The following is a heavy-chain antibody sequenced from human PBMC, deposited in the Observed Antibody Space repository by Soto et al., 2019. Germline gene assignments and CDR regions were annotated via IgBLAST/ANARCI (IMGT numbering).Heavy chain of an antibody. Sequence: PGGSLRLSCAASGFTFSSYSMNWVRQAPGKGLEWVSYISSSSSTIYYADSVKGRFTISRDNAKNSLYLQMNSLRDEDTAVYYCASTIYDFWSGYYLYGMDVWGQGTTVTVSS. D-gene: IGHD3-3*01. CDR2: ISSSSSTI. J-gene: IGHJ6*02. CDR3: ASTIYDFWSGYYLYGMDV. V-gene: IGHV3-48*02. CDR1: GFTFSSYS.